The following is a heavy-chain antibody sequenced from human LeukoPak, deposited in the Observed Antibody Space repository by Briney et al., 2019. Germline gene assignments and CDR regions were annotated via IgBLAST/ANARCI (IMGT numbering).Heavy chain of an antibody. CDR1: GGSFSGYY. CDR3: ARGDCSSTSCYTFDY. CDR2: INHSGST. Sequence: SEALSLTCAVYGGSFSGYYWSWIRQPPGKGLEWVGEINHSGSTNYNPSLKSRVTISVDTSKNQFSLKLSSVTAADTAVYYCARGDCSSTSCYTFDYWGQGTLVTVSS. V-gene: IGHV4-34*01. J-gene: IGHJ4*02. D-gene: IGHD2-2*02.